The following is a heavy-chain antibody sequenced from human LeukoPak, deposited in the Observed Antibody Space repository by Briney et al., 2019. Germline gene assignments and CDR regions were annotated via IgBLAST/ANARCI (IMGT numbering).Heavy chain of an antibody. Sequence: GGSLRLSCAASGITLSVYWMSWVLQAPGKGLEWVANIKQDGSEKYYRDSVQGRFTISRDNAKNSLYLQMNSLRAEDTAVYYCARSGSGYFDYWGQGSLVTVSS. CDR2: IKQDGSEK. CDR1: GITLSVYW. CDR3: ARSGSGYFDY. V-gene: IGHV3-7*01. J-gene: IGHJ4*02.